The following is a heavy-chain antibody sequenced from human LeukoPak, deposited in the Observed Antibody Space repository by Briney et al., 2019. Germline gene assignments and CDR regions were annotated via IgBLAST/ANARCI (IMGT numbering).Heavy chain of an antibody. D-gene: IGHD6-25*01. CDR2: IKEDASEE. V-gene: IGHV3-7*01. CDR1: GFTSSRHW. J-gene: IGHJ4*02. CDR3: AIAAGWELGY. Sequence: GGSLRLSCAVSGFTSSRHWMSWVRQTPAKGLEWVANIKEDASEENYVDSVKGRFTISRDNAKTSLYLQMNSLRAEDTAVYYCAIAAGWELGYWGQGTLVTVSS.